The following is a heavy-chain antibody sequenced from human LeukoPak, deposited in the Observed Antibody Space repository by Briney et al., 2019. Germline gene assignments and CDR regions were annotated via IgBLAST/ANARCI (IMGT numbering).Heavy chain of an antibody. CDR1: GFTFSSYA. V-gene: IGHV3-23*01. D-gene: IGHD6-13*01. CDR3: AKVETAAAATLRGFDY. Sequence: PGGSLRLSCAASGFTFSSYAMSWVRQAPGKGLEWVSSIGGSGGSTYYADSVKGRFTISRENSKNTLYLQMNSLRAEDTAVYYCAKVETAAAATLRGFDYWGQGTLVTVSS. J-gene: IGHJ4*02. CDR2: IGGSGGST.